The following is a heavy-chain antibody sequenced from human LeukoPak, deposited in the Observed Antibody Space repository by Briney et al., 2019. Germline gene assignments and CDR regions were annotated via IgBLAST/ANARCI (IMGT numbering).Heavy chain of an antibody. CDR1: GGSISSSSYY. CDR2: IYYSGST. V-gene: IGHV4-39*07. D-gene: IGHD1-26*01. J-gene: IGHJ4*02. CDR3: ARRRIVGATTRLDY. Sequence: SETLSLTCTVSGGSISSSSYYWGWIRQPPGKGLEWIGSIYYSGSTYYNPSLKSRVTISVDTSKNQFSLKPSSVTAADTAVYYCARRRIVGATTRLDYWGQGTLVTVSS.